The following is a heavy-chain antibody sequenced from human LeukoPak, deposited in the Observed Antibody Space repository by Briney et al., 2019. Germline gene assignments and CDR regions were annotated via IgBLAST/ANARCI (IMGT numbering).Heavy chain of an antibody. J-gene: IGHJ4*02. D-gene: IGHD3-22*01. CDR2: ISHSSSGT. V-gene: IGHV3-23*01. Sequence: GGSLRLSCAASGFTFDDYGMSWVRQAPGKGLEWVSAISHSSSGTYYIDSVKGRFTISRDNSKNALYMQMNSLRAEDTAVYYCAKVVNSGYYYYFDYWGQGTLVTVSS. CDR3: AKVVNSGYYYYFDY. CDR1: GFTFDDYG.